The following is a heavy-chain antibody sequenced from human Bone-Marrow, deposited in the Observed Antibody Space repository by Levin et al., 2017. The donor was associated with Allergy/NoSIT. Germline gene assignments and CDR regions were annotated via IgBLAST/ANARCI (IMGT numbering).Heavy chain of an antibody. CDR2: IKQDGSEK. CDR1: GFTFSSYW. V-gene: IGHV3-7*01. D-gene: IGHD3-16*02. CDR3: ARQSGSYRRGSYY. Sequence: PGGSLRLSCAASGFTFSSYWMSWVRQAPGKGLEWVANIKQDGSEKYYVDSVKGRFTISRDNAKNSLYLQMNSLRAEDTAVYYCARQSGSYRRGSYYWGQGTLVTVSS. J-gene: IGHJ4*02.